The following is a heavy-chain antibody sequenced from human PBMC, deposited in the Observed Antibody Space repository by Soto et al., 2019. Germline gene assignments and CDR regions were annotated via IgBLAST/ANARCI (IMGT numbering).Heavy chain of an antibody. CDR3: ARYRNDYSNYEGFDY. J-gene: IGHJ4*02. V-gene: IGHV4-59*01. CDR1: GGSISSYY. D-gene: IGHD4-4*01. Sequence: SETLSLTCTVSGGSISSYYWSWIRQPPGKGLEWIGYIYYSGSTNYNPSLKSRVTISVDTSKNQFSLKLSSVTAADTAVYYCARYRNDYSNYEGFDYWGQGTLVTVSS. CDR2: IYYSGST.